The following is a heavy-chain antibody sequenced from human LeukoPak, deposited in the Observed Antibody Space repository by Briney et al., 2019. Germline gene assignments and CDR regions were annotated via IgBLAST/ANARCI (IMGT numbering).Heavy chain of an antibody. J-gene: IGHJ4*02. CDR2: IYSGGST. CDR3: ARDTIIRGIIR. D-gene: IGHD3-10*01. CDR1: GFTVSTNY. V-gene: IGHV3-53*01. Sequence: GGSLRLSCAASGFTVSTNYMSWVRQAPGKGLEWVSVIYSGGSTYYADSVKGRFTISRDNSKNTLFLQMNSLRAEDTALYYCARDTIIRGIIRWGQGTLVTVSS.